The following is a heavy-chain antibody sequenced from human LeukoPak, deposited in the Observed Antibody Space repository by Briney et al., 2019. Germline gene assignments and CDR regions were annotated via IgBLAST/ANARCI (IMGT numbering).Heavy chain of an antibody. Sequence: TGGSLRLSCVACGFSFSDYYMSWIRQAPGRGLEWISYISGSGSDLYYADSVKGRFTISRDNANNSLYLQMNSLRAEDTAVYYCARSIGYYYNMDVWGQGTTVTVSS. CDR3: ARSIGYYYNMDV. J-gene: IGHJ6*02. D-gene: IGHD3-22*01. V-gene: IGHV3-11*01. CDR2: ISGSGSDL. CDR1: GFSFSDYY.